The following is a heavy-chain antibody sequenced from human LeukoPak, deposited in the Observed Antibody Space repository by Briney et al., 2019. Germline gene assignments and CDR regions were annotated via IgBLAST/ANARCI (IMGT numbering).Heavy chain of an antibody. Sequence: GGSLKLSCAASGFTFSSYEMNWVRQAPGKGLEWVSYISSSGSTIYYADSVKGRFTISRDNAKNSLYLQMNSLRAEDTAVYYCARADGGYSYGRHYWGQGTLVTVSS. D-gene: IGHD5-18*01. J-gene: IGHJ4*02. CDR2: ISSSGSTI. CDR1: GFTFSSYE. V-gene: IGHV3-48*03. CDR3: ARADGGYSYGRHY.